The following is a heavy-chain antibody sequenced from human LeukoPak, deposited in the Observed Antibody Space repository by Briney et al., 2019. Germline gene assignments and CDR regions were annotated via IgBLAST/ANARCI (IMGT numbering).Heavy chain of an antibody. Sequence: GGSLRLSCAASGFTFSDYYMSWIRQAPGKGLEWVSYISSSSSYTNYADSVKGRFTISRDNAKNSLYLQMNSLRAEDTAVYYCAREYGSGSYYTGGAFDIWGQGTMVTVSS. J-gene: IGHJ3*02. CDR1: GFTFSDYY. D-gene: IGHD3-10*01. CDR2: ISSSSSYT. CDR3: AREYGSGSYYTGGAFDI. V-gene: IGHV3-11*06.